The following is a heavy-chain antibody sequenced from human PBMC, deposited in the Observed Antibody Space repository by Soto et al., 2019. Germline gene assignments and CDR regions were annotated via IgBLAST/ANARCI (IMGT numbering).Heavy chain of an antibody. V-gene: IGHV3-30*18. J-gene: IGHJ6*02. CDR2: ISYDGSNK. D-gene: IGHD3-16*02. Sequence: PWGSMGLSCSASGFTFSSYGMHWVRQAPGKGLEWVAVISYDGSNKYYADSVKGRFTISRDNSKNTLYLQTNSLRAEDTAVYYCAKEVRLGELSSNYGMDVWGQGTTVTVSS. CDR1: GFTFSSYG. CDR3: AKEVRLGELSSNYGMDV.